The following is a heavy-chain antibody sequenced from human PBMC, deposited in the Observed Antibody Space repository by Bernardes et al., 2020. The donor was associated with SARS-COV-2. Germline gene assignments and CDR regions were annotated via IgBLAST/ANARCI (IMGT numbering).Heavy chain of an antibody. CDR3: ADVRPPRH. CDR1: GFTFSSFG. CDR2: ISSSGGST. Sequence: GGSLRLSCSVSGFTFSSFGMHWVRQAPGKGLEYVASISSSGGSTDYADFVKGRFIASRDNSKNTLYLQMNGLRPEDTGVYFCADVRPPRHWGRGTLVSVSS. V-gene: IGHV3-64*04. J-gene: IGHJ1*01. D-gene: IGHD6-6*01.